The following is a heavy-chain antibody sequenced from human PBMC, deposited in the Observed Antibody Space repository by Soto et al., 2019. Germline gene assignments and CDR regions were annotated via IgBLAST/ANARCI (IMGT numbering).Heavy chain of an antibody. D-gene: IGHD3-16*01. CDR3: AMVDNYVTPTPQDV. Sequence: QVQLVQSGDEVRKPGSSVKVSCKASGYIFVNYGIAWVRQAPGQGLEWMGWISPYSVNTHYASQVQGRLTMTTDASTSTVYTALGSRTSDDPAVYYCAMVDNYVTPTPQDVWRQGTTVTVS. CDR2: ISPYSVNT. CDR1: GYIFVNYG. J-gene: IGHJ6*02. V-gene: IGHV1-18*01.